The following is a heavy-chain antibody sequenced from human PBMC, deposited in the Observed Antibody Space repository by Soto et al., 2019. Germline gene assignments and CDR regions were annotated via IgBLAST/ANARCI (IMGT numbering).Heavy chain of an antibody. CDR1: GFTFSSYG. J-gene: IGHJ6*03. Sequence: GGSLRLSCAASGFTFSSYGMHWVRQAPGKGLEWVAVIWYDGSNKYYADSVKGRFTISRDNSKNTLYLQMNSLRAEDTAVYYCARDSVRYYYYYMDVPGKGTTVTVSS. CDR2: IWYDGSNK. CDR3: ARDSVRYYYYYMDV. V-gene: IGHV3-33*01.